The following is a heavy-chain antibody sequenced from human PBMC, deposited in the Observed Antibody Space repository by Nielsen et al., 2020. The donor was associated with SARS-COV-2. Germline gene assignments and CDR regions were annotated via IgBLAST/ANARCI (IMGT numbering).Heavy chain of an antibody. J-gene: IGHJ3*02. V-gene: IGHV3-30*18. CDR2: ISYDGSNK. D-gene: IGHD2-8*01. Sequence: VRQAPGKGLEWVAVISYDGSNKYYADSAKGRFTISRDNSKNTLYLQVNSLRAEDTAVYYCAKGTYCTNGVCYRGDAFDIWGQGTMVTVSS. CDR3: AKGTYCTNGVCYRGDAFDI.